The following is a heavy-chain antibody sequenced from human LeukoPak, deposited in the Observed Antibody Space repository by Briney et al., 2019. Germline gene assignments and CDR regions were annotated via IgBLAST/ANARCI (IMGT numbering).Heavy chain of an antibody. Sequence: TLSLTCTVSGGPINNYYWSWIRQPPGKGLGWLGYREYSGTTYYNPTLKSRVTITVATSKNKFSLTLSSVTAAHTAVYYCARYDSSTNDPLFEYWGQGNLVTVSS. CDR1: GGPINNYY. J-gene: IGHJ4*02. V-gene: IGHV4-59*08. CDR3: ARYDSSTNDPLFEY. CDR2: REYSGTT. D-gene: IGHD6-13*01.